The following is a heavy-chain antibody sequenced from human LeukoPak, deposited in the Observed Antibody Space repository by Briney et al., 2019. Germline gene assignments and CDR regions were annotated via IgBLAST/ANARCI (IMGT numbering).Heavy chain of an antibody. D-gene: IGHD1-14*01. CDR3: ARGCEPYGMDV. V-gene: IGHV1-46*01. Sequence: ASVNVSCKASGYTFTRNYINWLRQAPGQGLEWTGMIDPSGGGTAYAQKFQGRVTMTRNTSISTAYMELSSLRSEDTAVYYCARGCEPYGMDVWGQGTTVTVSS. CDR2: IDPSGGGT. J-gene: IGHJ6*02. CDR1: GYTFTRNY.